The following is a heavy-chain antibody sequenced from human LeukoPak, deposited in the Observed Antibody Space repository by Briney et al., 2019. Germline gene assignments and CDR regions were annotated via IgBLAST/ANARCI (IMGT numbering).Heavy chain of an antibody. D-gene: IGHD6-25*01. V-gene: IGHV1-69*04. CDR3: ARPADLDAFDI. Sequence: GASVKVSCKASGGTFSSYAISWVRQAPGQGLEWMGRIIPILGIANYAQKFQGRVTITADKSTSTAYMELSSLRSEDTAVYYCARPADLDAFDIWGQGTMVTVSS. J-gene: IGHJ3*02. CDR2: IIPILGIA. CDR1: GGTFSSYA.